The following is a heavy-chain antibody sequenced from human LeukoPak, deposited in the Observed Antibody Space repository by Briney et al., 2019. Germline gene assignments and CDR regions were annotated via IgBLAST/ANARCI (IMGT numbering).Heavy chain of an antibody. Sequence: SETLSLTCTVSGGPISNYFWSWIRQPPGKGLEWIGYIYYSGSTNFNPSLKSRVTMSVDTSKNQFSPKLSSVTAADTAVYYCARDSGYNSPFDYWGQGTLVTVSS. CDR2: IYYSGST. D-gene: IGHD6-19*01. CDR3: ARDSGYNSPFDY. J-gene: IGHJ4*02. V-gene: IGHV4-59*01. CDR1: GGPISNYF.